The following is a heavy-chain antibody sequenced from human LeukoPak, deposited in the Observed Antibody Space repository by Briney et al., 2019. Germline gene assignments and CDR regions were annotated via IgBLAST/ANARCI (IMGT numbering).Heavy chain of an antibody. J-gene: IGHJ5*02. CDR3: AGGPKKQLIWGRASNGFDP. D-gene: IGHD6-13*01. CDR1: GFIFSTFS. Sequence: PGGSLRLSCAASGFIFSTFSMNWVRQAPGKGLEWISYISSSSSSIYYADSVKGRFIISRDNAKNSLYLQMNSLRGEDTAVYYCAGGPKKQLIWGRASNGFDPWGQGTLVTVSS. V-gene: IGHV3-48*01. CDR2: ISSSSSSI.